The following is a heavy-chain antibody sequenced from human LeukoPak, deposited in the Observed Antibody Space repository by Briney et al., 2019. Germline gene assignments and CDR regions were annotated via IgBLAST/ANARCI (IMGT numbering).Heavy chain of an antibody. D-gene: IGHD3-3*01. V-gene: IGHV1-8*03. Sequence: ASLRVSSKPSGYTFTSYDINWVRQATGQGREWMGWMNPNMVITGYAQKFQGRVTITMNTSISTAYMELSSPRSEDTAVYYCARGVRTFGVVRGYYYYYMDVWGKGTTVTVCS. CDR2: MNPNMVIT. J-gene: IGHJ6*03. CDR3: ARGVRTFGVVRGYYYYYMDV. CDR1: GYTFTSYD.